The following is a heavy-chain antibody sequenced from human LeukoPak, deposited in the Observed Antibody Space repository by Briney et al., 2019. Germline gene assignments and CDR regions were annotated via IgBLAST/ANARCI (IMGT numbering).Heavy chain of an antibody. J-gene: IGHJ4*02. CDR2: ISAYNGNT. CDR3: ARSTLSAIFGVVIDRRFDY. V-gene: IGHV1-18*01. CDR1: GYTFTSYG. Sequence: ASVKVSCKASGYTFTSYGISWVRQAPGQGLEWMGWISAYNGNTNYAQKLQGRVTMTTDTSTSTAYMELRSLRSDDTAVYYCARSTLSAIFGVVIDRRFDYWGQGTLVTVSS. D-gene: IGHD3-3*01.